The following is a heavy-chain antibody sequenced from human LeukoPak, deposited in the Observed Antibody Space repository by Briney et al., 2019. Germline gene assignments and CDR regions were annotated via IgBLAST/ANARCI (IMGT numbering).Heavy chain of an antibody. J-gene: IGHJ6*02. D-gene: IGHD3-22*01. CDR2: MNPNSGNT. CDR3: ARAYYDSSEYYGMDV. CDR1: GYTFTIYD. V-gene: IGHV1-8*01. Sequence: GASVKVSCKASGYTFTIYDINWVRQATGQGLEWMGWMNPNSGNTGYAQKFQGRVTMTRNTSISTAYMELSSLRSEDTAVYYCARAYYDSSEYYGMDVWGQGTTVTVSS.